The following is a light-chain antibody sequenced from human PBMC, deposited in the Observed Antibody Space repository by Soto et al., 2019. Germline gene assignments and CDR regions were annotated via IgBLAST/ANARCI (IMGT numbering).Light chain of an antibody. CDR3: HQYDSWT. J-gene: IGKJ1*01. V-gene: IGKV3-20*01. CDR2: GAS. CDR1: QSFNSIY. Sequence: EIVLKQSPGTLSLYPGEGATLSCRASQSFNSIYLAWYQQKPGQAPRLLIYGASSRATGIPDRFSGSGSGTDFTLTISRLEPEDFAVYYCHQYDSWTFGQGTKVDIK.